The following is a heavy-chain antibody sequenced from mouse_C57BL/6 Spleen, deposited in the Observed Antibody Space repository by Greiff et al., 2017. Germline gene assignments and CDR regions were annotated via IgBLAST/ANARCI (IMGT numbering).Heavy chain of an antibody. CDR2: ISSGGDYI. CDR3: TRENDYDVLDY. D-gene: IGHD2-4*01. Sequence: EVMLVESGEGLVKPGGSLKLSCAASGFTFSSYAMSWVRQTPEKRLEWVAYISSGGDYIYYADTVKGRFTISRDNARNTLYLQMSSLKSEDTAMYYCTRENDYDVLDYWGQGTTLTVSS. CDR1: GFTFSSYA. J-gene: IGHJ2*01. V-gene: IGHV5-9-1*02.